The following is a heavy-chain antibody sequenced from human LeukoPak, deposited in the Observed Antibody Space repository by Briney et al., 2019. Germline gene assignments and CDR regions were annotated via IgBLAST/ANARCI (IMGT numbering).Heavy chain of an antibody. CDR1: GFTFSSYA. D-gene: IGHD1-14*01. J-gene: IGHJ3*02. CDR3: ARGDVVIEPPRFCGFDI. CDR2: INSGGAI. V-gene: IGHV3-23*01. Sequence: GGSLRLSCAASGFTFSSYAMTWVRQAPGKGLEWVSTINSGGAINYADSVKGRFTISRDNPKNTLYLQMNSLRVEDTALYYCARGDVVIEPPRFCGFDIWGHGTMVTVSS.